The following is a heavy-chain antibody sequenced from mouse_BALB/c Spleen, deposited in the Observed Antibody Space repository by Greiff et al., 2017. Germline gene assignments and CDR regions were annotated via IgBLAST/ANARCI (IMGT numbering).Heavy chain of an antibody. CDR3: ARGYCNYGYAMDY. CDR2: ISCYNGAT. CDR1: GYSFTGYY. J-gene: IGHJ4*01. Sequence: LVKTGASVKISCKASGYSFTGYYMHWVKQSHGKSLEWIGYISCYNGATSYNQKFKGKATFTVDTSSSTAYMQFNSLTSEDSAVYYCARGYCNYGYAMDYWGQGTSVTVSS. D-gene: IGHD2-10*02. V-gene: IGHV1S34*01.